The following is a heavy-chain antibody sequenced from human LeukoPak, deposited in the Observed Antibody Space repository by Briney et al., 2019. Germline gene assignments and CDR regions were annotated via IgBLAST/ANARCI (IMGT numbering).Heavy chain of an antibody. CDR1: KFTFVNSA. CDR3: ARAFYYDSGNYYGHFDY. Sequence: GGSLRLPCAASKFTFVNSAMSGVRQAPGKGLEWVSTISGSGDATYYADSVKGRFTISRDNSKSTLYLQMNSLRAEVPALYYCARAFYYDSGNYYGHFDYWGRGTLVTVSS. J-gene: IGHJ4*02. CDR2: ISGSGDAT. V-gene: IGHV3-23*01. D-gene: IGHD3-10*01.